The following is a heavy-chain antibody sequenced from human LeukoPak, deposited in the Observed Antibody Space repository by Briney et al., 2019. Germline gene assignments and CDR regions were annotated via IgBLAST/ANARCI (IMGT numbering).Heavy chain of an antibody. CDR1: GYTFTGYY. D-gene: IGHD2-21*02. V-gene: IGHV1-2*02. CDR3: ARDYCGGDCYLGHLDY. CDR2: IDPNSGGT. Sequence: ASVKVSCKASGYTFTGYYMHWVRQAPGLGLEWMGWIDPNSGGTNYAQKFQGRVTMTRDTSISTAYMELSRLRSDDTAVYYCARDYCGGDCYLGHLDYWGQGTLVTVSS. J-gene: IGHJ4*02.